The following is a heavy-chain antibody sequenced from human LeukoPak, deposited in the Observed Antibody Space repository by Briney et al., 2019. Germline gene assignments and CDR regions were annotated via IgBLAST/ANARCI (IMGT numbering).Heavy chain of an antibody. Sequence: SETLSLTCAVYGGSLSGYYWSWIRHPPGKGLEWIGEINHSGSTNYNPSLKSRVTISVDTSKNQFSLKLSSVTAADTAVYYCARSSLVTARGSLFQHWGQGTLVTASS. D-gene: IGHD2-21*02. CDR2: INHSGST. CDR1: GGSLSGYY. J-gene: IGHJ1*01. V-gene: IGHV4-34*01. CDR3: ARSSLVTARGSLFQH.